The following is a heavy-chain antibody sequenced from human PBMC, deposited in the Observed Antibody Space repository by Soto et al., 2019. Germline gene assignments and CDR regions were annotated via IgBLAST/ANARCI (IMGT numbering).Heavy chain of an antibody. Sequence: EVQLLESGGGLVQPGGSLRLSCAASGFTFSSYAMSWVRQAPGKGLEWVSAISGSGGSTYYADSVKGRFTISRDNSKNTLYLQMNSLGAEDTAVYYCAKAHLGVVTPDGGFTYWYFDLWGRGTLVTVSS. CDR2: ISGSGGST. D-gene: IGHD3-3*01. CDR3: AKAHLGVVTPDGGFTYWYFDL. J-gene: IGHJ2*01. V-gene: IGHV3-23*01. CDR1: GFTFSSYA.